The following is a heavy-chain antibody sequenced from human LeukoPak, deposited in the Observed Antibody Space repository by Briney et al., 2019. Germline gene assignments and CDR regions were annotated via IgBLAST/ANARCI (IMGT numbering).Heavy chain of an antibody. CDR1: GGSFSGYY. J-gene: IGHJ6*04. D-gene: IGHD2-15*01. CDR2: INHSGST. CDR3: ARGALGYCSGGSCYSTYYYYGMDV. V-gene: IGHV4-34*01. Sequence: SETLSLTCAVYGGSFSGYYWSWIRQPPGKGPEWIGEINHSGSTNYNPSLKSRVTISVDTSKNQFSLKLSSVTAADTAVYYCARGALGYCSGGSCYSTYYYYGMDVWGKGTTVTVSS.